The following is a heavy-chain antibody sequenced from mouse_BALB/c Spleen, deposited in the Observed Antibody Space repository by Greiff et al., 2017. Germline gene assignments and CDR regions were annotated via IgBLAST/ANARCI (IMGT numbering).Heavy chain of an antibody. Sequence: QVQLKESGPELVKPGASVKISCKASGYTFTDYYINWVKQKPGQGLEWIGWIYPGSGNTKYNEKFKGKATLTVDTSSSTAYMQLSSLTSEDTAVYFCARSYYRYDDGFDYWGQGTTLTVSS. CDR3: ARSYYRYDDGFDY. D-gene: IGHD2-14*01. CDR1: GYTFTDYY. J-gene: IGHJ2*01. CDR2: IYPGSGNT. V-gene: IGHV1-84*02.